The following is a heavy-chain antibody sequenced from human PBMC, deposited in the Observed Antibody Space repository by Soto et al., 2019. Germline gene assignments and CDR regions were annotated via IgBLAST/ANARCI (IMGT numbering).Heavy chain of an antibody. CDR1: GGSFSGYY. J-gene: IGHJ6*02. CDR2: INHSGST. Sequence: SETLSLTCAVYGGSFSGYYWSWIRQPPGKGLEWIGEINHSGSTNYNPSLKSRVTISVDTSKNQFSLKLSSVTAADTAVYYCARGYYYGSGSSPPYGMDVWGQGTTVTVSS. D-gene: IGHD3-10*01. V-gene: IGHV4-34*01. CDR3: ARGYYYGSGSSPPYGMDV.